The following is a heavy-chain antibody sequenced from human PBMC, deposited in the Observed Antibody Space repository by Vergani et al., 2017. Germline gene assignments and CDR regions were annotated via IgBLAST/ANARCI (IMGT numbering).Heavy chain of an antibody. CDR2: IHYSENT. J-gene: IGHJ5*02. Sequence: QVQLQESGPGLVKPSQTLALTCSVSFDSIRNLYCNWIRQPPGKGLEWIGSIHYSENTNYNPSLKTRVTISVDTSKNQFSLTLTSVTAADTAGYYCASDTHSGQRADRWGQGILVTVTS. CDR1: FDSIRNLY. CDR3: ASDTHSGQRADR. D-gene: IGHD6-19*01. V-gene: IGHV4-59*11.